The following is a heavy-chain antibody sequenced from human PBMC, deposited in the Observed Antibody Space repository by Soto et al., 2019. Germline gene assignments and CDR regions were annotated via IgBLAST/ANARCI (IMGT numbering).Heavy chain of an antibody. D-gene: IGHD3-10*01. CDR3: AHKGSGLYPLDY. J-gene: IGHJ4*02. CDR2: NYWDDYK. Sequence: QITLKESGPTLVKPTQTLTLTCTFSGFSLDTNGVGVGWIRQPPGKALEWVAVNYWDDYKHFSPSLESRLTITKDTSKNLVVLTMTDMDPVDTATYYCAHKGSGLYPLDYWGQGTLVTVSS. V-gene: IGHV2-5*02. CDR1: GFSLDTNGVG.